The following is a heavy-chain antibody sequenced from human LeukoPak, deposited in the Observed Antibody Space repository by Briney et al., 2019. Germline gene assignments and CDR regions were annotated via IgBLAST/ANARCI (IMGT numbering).Heavy chain of an antibody. V-gene: IGHV4-59*01. CDR2: IYYSGST. Sequence: PSETLSLTCTVSGGSISSYYWSWIRQPPGKGLEWIGYIYYSGSTNYNPSLKSRVTISVDTSKNQFSLKLSSVTAADTAVYYCARGERFLFDYWGQGTLVTVSS. CDR1: GGSISSYY. J-gene: IGHJ4*02. D-gene: IGHD3-3*01. CDR3: ARGERFLFDY.